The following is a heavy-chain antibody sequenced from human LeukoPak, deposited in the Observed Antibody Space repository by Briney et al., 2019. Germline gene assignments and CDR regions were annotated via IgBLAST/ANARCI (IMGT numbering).Heavy chain of an antibody. D-gene: IGHD5-24*01. CDR3: ARDRDGYNCFDY. J-gene: IGHJ4*02. CDR1: GGTFSSYA. CDR2: IIPIFGTA. V-gene: IGHV1-69*13. Sequence: ASVKVSCKASGGTFSSYAISWVRQAPGQGLEWMGGIIPIFGTANYAQKFQGRVTITADESTSTAYMELSSLRSEGTAVYYCARDRDGYNCFDYWGQGTLVTVSS.